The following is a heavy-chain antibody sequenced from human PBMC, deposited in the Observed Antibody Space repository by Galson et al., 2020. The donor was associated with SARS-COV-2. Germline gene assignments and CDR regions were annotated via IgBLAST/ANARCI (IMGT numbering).Heavy chain of an antibody. CDR2: LYSSGNT. J-gene: IGHJ4*02. CDR3: ARGVAY. D-gene: IGHD3-10*01. Sequence: SESLSLTCRVTGFSITSGSYSWNWIRPPAGKGLEWIERLYSSGNTNYNPSLKRRVTISMDTSKNQFSLNLNSVTAADTAIYYCARGVAYWGQGTLVTVSS. V-gene: IGHV4-61*02. CDR1: GFSITSGSYS.